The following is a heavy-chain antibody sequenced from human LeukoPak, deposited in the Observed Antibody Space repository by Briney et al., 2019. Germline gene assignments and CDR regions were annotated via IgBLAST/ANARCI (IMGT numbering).Heavy chain of an antibody. CDR3: ATEPSGSYR. CDR2: ISSSSSAI. CDR1: GFTFSSYS. Sequence: PGGSLRLSCAASGFTFSSYSMNWVRQAPGKGLEWVSYISSSSSAIFYADSVKGRFTISRDNAKNSLYLQMNSLRAEDTAVYYCATEPSGSYRWGQGTLVTVSS. D-gene: IGHD1-26*01. V-gene: IGHV3-48*01. J-gene: IGHJ4*02.